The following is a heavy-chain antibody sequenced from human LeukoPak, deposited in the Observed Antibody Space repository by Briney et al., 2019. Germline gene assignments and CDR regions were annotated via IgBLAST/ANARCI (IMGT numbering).Heavy chain of an antibody. Sequence: GGSLRLSCTASGFTFGSYAMSWVRQVPGKGLEWVSGISSSGGTTYYADSVKGRFTISRDNSKNTLHLQMNNLRAEDTAIYYCAKDNGGSSSWYFDLWGRGTLLTVSS. V-gene: IGHV3-23*01. CDR1: GFTFGSYA. CDR2: ISSSGGTT. J-gene: IGHJ2*01. CDR3: AKDNGGSSSWYFDL. D-gene: IGHD2-15*01.